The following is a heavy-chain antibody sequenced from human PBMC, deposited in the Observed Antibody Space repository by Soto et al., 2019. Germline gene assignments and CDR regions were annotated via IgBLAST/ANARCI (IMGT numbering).Heavy chain of an antibody. CDR1: GGSISSGGYS. J-gene: IGHJ3*02. Sequence: QLQLQESGSGLVKPSQTLSLTCAVSGGSISSGGYSWSWIRQPPGKGLEWIGYIYHSGSTYYNPSLKSRVTISVDRSKNQFSLKLSSVTAADTAVYYCARGGQDLYDRAEAFDIWGQGTMVTVSS. CDR3: ARGGQDLYDRAEAFDI. D-gene: IGHD3-22*01. CDR2: IYHSGST. V-gene: IGHV4-30-2*01.